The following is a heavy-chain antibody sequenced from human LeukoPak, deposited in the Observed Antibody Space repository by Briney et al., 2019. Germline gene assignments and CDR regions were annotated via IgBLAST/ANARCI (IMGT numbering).Heavy chain of an antibody. CDR2: IRSKAYGGTT. D-gene: IGHD1-1*01. V-gene: IGHV3-49*04. J-gene: IGHJ4*02. CDR1: GFTFGDYA. Sequence: GGSLRLSCTASGFTFGDYAMSRVRQAPGKGLEWVGFIRSKAYGGTTEYAASVKGRFTIAYLQMNSLKTEDTAVYYCTRDSPRTRSPHGYWGQGTLVTVSS. CDR3: TRDSPRTRSPHGY.